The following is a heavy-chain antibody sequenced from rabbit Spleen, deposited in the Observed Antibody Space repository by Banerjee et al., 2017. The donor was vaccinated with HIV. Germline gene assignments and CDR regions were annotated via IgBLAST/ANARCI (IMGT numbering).Heavy chain of an antibody. D-gene: IGHD4-1*01. CDR3: ARDLAGVIGWNFNL. V-gene: IGHV1S40*01. CDR2: IFAGSTGTT. CDR1: GFSFSTVYW. Sequence: QSLEESGGDLVEPGASLSLTCTASGFSFSTVYWIYWVRQAPGKGLEWIGTIFAGSTGTTDYASWAKGRFTISKTSSTTVTLQMTSLTAADTATYFCARDLAGVIGWNFNLWGPGTLVTVS. J-gene: IGHJ4*01.